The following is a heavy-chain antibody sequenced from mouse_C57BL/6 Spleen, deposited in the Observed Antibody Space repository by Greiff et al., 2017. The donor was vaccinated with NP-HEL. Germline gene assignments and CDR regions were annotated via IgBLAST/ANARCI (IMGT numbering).Heavy chain of an antibody. CDR2: ISDGGSYT. CDR1: GFTFSSYA. CDR3: ARESYYDYGGFAY. D-gene: IGHD2-4*01. V-gene: IGHV5-4*01. J-gene: IGHJ3*01. Sequence: EVQLVESGGGLVKPGGSLKLSCAASGFTFSSYAMSWDRQTPEKRLEWVATISDGGSYTYYPDNVKGRFTISSDNAKNNLYLQMSHLKSEDTAMYYCARESYYDYGGFAYWGQGTLVTVSA.